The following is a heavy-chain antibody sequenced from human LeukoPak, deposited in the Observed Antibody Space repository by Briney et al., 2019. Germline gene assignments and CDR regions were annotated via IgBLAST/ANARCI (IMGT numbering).Heavy chain of an antibody. CDR1: GFTFSSYA. Sequence: HSGGSLRLSCAASGFTFSSYAMHWVRQAPGKGLEWVAVISYDGSNKYYADSVKGRFTISRDNSKNTLYLQMNSLRAEDTAVYYCARAGHAFDIWGQGTMVTVSS. CDR2: ISYDGSNK. CDR3: ARAGHAFDI. V-gene: IGHV3-30-3*01. J-gene: IGHJ3*02.